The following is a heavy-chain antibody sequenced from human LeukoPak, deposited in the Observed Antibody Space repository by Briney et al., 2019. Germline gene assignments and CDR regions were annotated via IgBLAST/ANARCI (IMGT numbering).Heavy chain of an antibody. CDR1: GHSFTSYW. J-gene: IGHJ5*02. Sequence: GESLKISCKGSGHSFTSYWIGWVRQMPGKGLEWMGIIHPGDSDTRYSPSFQGQVTISADKSISTAYLQWSSLKASDTAMYYCARQWLVEENWFDPWGQGTLVTVSS. V-gene: IGHV5-51*01. CDR3: ARQWLVEENWFDP. CDR2: IHPGDSDT. D-gene: IGHD6-19*01.